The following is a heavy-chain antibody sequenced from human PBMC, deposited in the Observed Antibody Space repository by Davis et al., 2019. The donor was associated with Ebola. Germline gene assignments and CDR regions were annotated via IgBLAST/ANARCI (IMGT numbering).Heavy chain of an antibody. CDR1: GYTFTSYG. V-gene: IGHV1-18*04. Sequence: ASVKVSCKASGYTFTSYGISWVRQAPGQGLEWMGWISAYNGNTNYAQKLQGRVTMTTDTSTSTAYMELRSLRSDDTAAYYCARDRVAGRVAGKSDYWGQGTLVTVSS. CDR3: ARDRVAGRVAGKSDY. CDR2: ISAYNGNT. D-gene: IGHD3-10*01. J-gene: IGHJ4*02.